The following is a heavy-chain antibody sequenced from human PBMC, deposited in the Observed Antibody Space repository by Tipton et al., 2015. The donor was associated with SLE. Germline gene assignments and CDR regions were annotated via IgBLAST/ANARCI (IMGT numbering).Heavy chain of an antibody. CDR3: ARTFYYDSNGYYSALDY. D-gene: IGHD3-22*01. CDR1: GGSIRSHY. J-gene: IGHJ4*02. Sequence: TLSLTCAVSGGSIRSHYWSWIRQPPGKGLEWIGYIYYSGSTNYNPSLKSRLTISLDTSKNQFSLRLTSVAAADTAVYYCARTFYYDSNGYYSALDYWGQGTLVTVSS. CDR2: IYYSGST. V-gene: IGHV4-59*11.